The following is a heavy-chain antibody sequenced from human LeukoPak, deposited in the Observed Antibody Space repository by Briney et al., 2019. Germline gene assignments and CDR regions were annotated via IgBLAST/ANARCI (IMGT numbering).Heavy chain of an antibody. CDR3: ARYYYDSSGHWSPDY. D-gene: IGHD3-22*01. CDR1: GYTFTSYG. V-gene: IGHV1-18*01. Sequence: ASVKVSCKASGYTFTSYGISWVRQAPGQGLEWMGWISAYNGNTNYAQKLQGRVTMTTDTSTSTAYMELRSLRSDDTAVYYCARYYYDSSGHWSPDYWGQGTLVTVSS. CDR2: ISAYNGNT. J-gene: IGHJ4*02.